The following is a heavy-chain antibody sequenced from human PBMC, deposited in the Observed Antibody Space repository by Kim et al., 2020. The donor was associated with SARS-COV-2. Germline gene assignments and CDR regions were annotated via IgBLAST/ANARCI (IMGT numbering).Heavy chain of an antibody. CDR3: ARVRHDWSIPPGAFDI. Sequence: GGSLRLSCAASGFTFSSYWMSWVRQAPGKGLEWVANIKQDGSEKYYVDSVKGRFTISRDNAKNSLYLQMNSLRAEDTAVYYCARVRHDWSIPPGAFDIWGQGTMVTVSS. V-gene: IGHV3-7*01. CDR1: GFTFSSYW. CDR2: IKQDGSEK. J-gene: IGHJ3*02. D-gene: IGHD3-9*01.